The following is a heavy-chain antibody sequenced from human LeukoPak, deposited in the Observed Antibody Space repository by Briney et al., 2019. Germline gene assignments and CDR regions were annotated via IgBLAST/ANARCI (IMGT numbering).Heavy chain of an antibody. CDR3: ARDLYYYGSGDYYYYGMDV. Sequence: PSQTLSLTCTLSAGSISSGDYYWSWIRQPPGRGLEWLGYIYYSRSTYYNPSLKSRVTISVDTSKNQFSLTLSSVSAEDTGVYYCARDLYYYGSGDYYYYGMDVWGKGTTVVVSS. CDR1: AGSISSGDYY. CDR2: IYYSRST. J-gene: IGHJ6*04. V-gene: IGHV4-30-4*01. D-gene: IGHD3-10*01.